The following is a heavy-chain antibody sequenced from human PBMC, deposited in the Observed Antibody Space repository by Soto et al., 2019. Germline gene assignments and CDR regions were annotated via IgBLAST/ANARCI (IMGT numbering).Heavy chain of an antibody. Sequence: GESLKISCKGSGYSSTSYWIGWVRQMPGKGLEWMGIIYPGDSDTRYSPSFQGQVTISADKSISTAYLQWSSLKASDTAMYYCARQFYYDSSGYLPWGQGTLVTVSS. CDR1: GYSSTSYW. J-gene: IGHJ4*02. V-gene: IGHV5-51*01. CDR3: ARQFYYDSSGYLP. CDR2: IYPGDSDT. D-gene: IGHD3-22*01.